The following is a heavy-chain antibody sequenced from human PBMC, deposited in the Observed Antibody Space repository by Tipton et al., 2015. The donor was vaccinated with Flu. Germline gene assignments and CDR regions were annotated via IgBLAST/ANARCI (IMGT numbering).Heavy chain of an antibody. Sequence: QVQLVQSGAEVKKPGASVKVSCKASGYTFTSYGISWVRQAPGQGLEWMGWISAYNGNTNYAQKLQGRVTMTTDTSTSTAYMELRSLRSDDTAVYYCARNTMIVVVTRLNYYYYYGMDVWGQGTPVTVSS. CDR3: ARNTMIVVVTRLNYYYYYGMDV. CDR1: GYTFTSYG. D-gene: IGHD3-22*01. J-gene: IGHJ6*02. V-gene: IGHV1-18*01. CDR2: ISAYNGNT.